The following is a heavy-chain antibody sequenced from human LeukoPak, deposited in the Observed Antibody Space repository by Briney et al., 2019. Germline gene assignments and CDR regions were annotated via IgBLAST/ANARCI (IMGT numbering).Heavy chain of an antibody. J-gene: IGHJ1*01. CDR3: ASEVVTSIEYFQH. V-gene: IGHV4-31*03. D-gene: IGHD2-21*02. CDR2: IYYSGST. CDR1: GGSISSGGYY. Sequence: SQTLSLTCTVSGGSISSGGYYWSWIRQHPGKGLEWIGYIYYSGSTYYNPSLKSRVTISVDTSKNQFSLKLRSVTAADTAVYYCASEVVTSIEYFQHWGQGTLVTVSS.